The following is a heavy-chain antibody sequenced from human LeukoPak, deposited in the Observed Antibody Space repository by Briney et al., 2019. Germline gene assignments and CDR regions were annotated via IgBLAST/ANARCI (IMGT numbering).Heavy chain of an antibody. CDR1: GYSISSGYY. J-gene: IGHJ4*02. CDR2: IYHSGST. Sequence: PSETLSLTCTVSGYSISSGYYWGWIRQPPGKGLEWIGSIYHSGSTYYNPSLKSRVTISVDTSKNQFSLKLSSVTAADTAVYYCARDLRYGDYGQDYWGQGTLVTVSS. CDR3: ARDLRYGDYGQDY. D-gene: IGHD4-17*01. V-gene: IGHV4-38-2*02.